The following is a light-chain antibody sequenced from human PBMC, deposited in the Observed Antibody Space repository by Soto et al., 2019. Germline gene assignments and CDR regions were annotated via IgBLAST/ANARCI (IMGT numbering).Light chain of an antibody. V-gene: IGKV3-15*01. J-gene: IGKJ5*01. CDR1: QSVSSN. CDR3: QQRNNWPRLT. CDR2: GAS. Sequence: EIVLTQSPATLSVYPGERATLSCRASQSVSSNLAWYQQKPGQAPSLLIYGASTRATGVPARFSGSGSGTEFTLTISSLMSDDSAVYYCQQRNNWPRLTFGQGTRLEIK.